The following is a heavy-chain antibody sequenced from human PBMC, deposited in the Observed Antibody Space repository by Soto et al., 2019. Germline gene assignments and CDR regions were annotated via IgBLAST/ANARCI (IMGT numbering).Heavy chain of an antibody. J-gene: IGHJ4*02. CDR2: VSIGGST. D-gene: IGHD2-15*01. CDR1: GFTFSSYA. Sequence: RLSCAASGFTFSSYAMGWVRQGPGKGLEWVAVVSIGGSTHYADSVRGRFTISRDNSKNTLSLQMNSLTAEDTAVYFCEKRRGAGGQFDYWGQGALVTVSS. CDR3: EKRRGAGGQFDY. V-gene: IGHV3-23*01.